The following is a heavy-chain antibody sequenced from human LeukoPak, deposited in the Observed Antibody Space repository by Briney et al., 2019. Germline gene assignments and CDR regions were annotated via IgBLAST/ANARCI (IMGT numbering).Heavy chain of an antibody. J-gene: IGHJ6*02. D-gene: IGHD3-10*01. CDR1: GGSISSYY. CDR3: ARHTYYYDARSSYPYYYGMDV. CDR2: IYYSGST. V-gene: IGHV4-59*08. Sequence: SETLSLTCTVSGGSISSYYWSWIRQPPGKGLEWIGYIYYSGSTNYSPSLKSRVTISVDTSKNQFSLRLSSVTAADTAVYYCARHTYYYDARSSYPYYYGMDVWGQGTTVTVSS.